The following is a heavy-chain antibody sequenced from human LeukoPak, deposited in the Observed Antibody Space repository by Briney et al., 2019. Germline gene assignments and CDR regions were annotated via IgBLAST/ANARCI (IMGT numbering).Heavy chain of an antibody. J-gene: IGHJ4*02. V-gene: IGHV4-34*01. CDR2: INHSGST. CDR1: GGSFSGYY. D-gene: IGHD3-9*01. Sequence: SETLSLTCAVYGGSFSGYYWSWIRQPPGKGLEWIGEINHSGSTNYNPSLKSRVTISADTSKNQFSLKLSSVTAADTAVYYCSRYLDDILTGYDYWGQGTLVTVSS. CDR3: SRYLDDILTGYDY.